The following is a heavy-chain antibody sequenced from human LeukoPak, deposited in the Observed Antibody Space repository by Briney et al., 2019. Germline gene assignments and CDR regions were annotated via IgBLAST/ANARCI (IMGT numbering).Heavy chain of an antibody. J-gene: IGHJ4*02. D-gene: IGHD3-10*01. CDR2: VYPGDSDSDT. CDR1: GYSFTGYW. Sequence: GESLKISCKGSGYSFTGYWIGWVRQMPGKGLEWMGVVYPGDSDSDTKYSLSFQGQVTISADKSISTAYLQWSSLKASDTAIYYCARRDYYGSGSYWGAFDYWGQGTLVTVSS. V-gene: IGHV5-51*01. CDR3: ARRDYYGSGSYWGAFDY.